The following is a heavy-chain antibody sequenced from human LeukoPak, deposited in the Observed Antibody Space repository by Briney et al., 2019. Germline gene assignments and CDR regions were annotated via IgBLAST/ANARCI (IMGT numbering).Heavy chain of an antibody. CDR2: ISANNGNT. J-gene: IGHJ4*02. V-gene: IGHV1-18*01. Sequence: RASVKVSCKASGYSFTSYGISWVRQAPGQGLEWMGRISANNGNTHYAQKLQGRVTLTTDTSTSTAYMELRSLRSNDTAVYYCARGSVVVPIAMDYWGQGTLVTVSS. D-gene: IGHD2-2*01. CDR3: ARGSVVVPIAMDY. CDR1: GYSFTSYG.